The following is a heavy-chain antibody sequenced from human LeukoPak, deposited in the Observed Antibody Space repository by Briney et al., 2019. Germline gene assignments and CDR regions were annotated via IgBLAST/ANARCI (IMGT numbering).Heavy chain of an antibody. J-gene: IGHJ4*02. CDR2: ISGGGDMT. CDR3: ATSITDIVVVPAAPHRPYYFDY. D-gene: IGHD2-2*01. Sequence: SGGSLRLSCAASGFTFSSYAMSWVRQGPGEGLEWVSAISGGGDMTHYTDSVKGRFTISRDNSRNVLYLQMNSLRAEDTAVYYCATSITDIVVVPAAPHRPYYFDYWGQGTLVTVSS. CDR1: GFTFSSYA. V-gene: IGHV3-23*01.